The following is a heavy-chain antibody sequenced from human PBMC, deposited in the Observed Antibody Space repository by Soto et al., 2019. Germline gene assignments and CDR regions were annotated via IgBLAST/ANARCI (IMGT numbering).Heavy chain of an antibody. Sequence: QVQLVESGGGVVQPERSLTLSCAASGFTFSSYGMHWIRQAPGKGLEWVAVIWHDGMNKYYADSVRGRLTISRDNSKNTLYLHMNSLRADDNAVYYCARDRGSDDPIDYWGQGTLVTVSS. J-gene: IGHJ4*02. CDR3: ARDRGSDDPIDY. D-gene: IGHD3-10*01. CDR2: IWHDGMNK. CDR1: GFTFSSYG. V-gene: IGHV3-33*01.